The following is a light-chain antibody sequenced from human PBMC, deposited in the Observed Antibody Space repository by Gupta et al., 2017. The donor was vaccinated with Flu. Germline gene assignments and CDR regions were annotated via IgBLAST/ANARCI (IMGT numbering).Light chain of an antibody. Sequence: GTLSLSPGERATLSCRASQSLSSSYLAWYQQKPGQAPRLLIYGASSRATGIPDRFSGSGSGTDFTLTISRLEPEDFAVYYCHQYSSSPLTFGHGTKVDIK. CDR2: GAS. CDR3: HQYSSSPLT. J-gene: IGKJ3*01. V-gene: IGKV3-20*01. CDR1: QSLSSSY.